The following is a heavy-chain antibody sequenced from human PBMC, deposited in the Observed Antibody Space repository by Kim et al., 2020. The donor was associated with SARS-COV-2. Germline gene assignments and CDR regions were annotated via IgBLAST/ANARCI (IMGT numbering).Heavy chain of an antibody. CDR1: GGSISSSSYY. J-gene: IGHJ4*02. Sequence: SETLSLTCTVSGGSISSSSYYWGWIRQPPGKGLEWIGSIYYSGSTYYNPSLKSRVTISVDTSKNQFSLKLSSVTAADTAVYYCARRSYDSSGYLDYWGQGTLVTVSS. V-gene: IGHV4-39*01. CDR2: IYYSGST. CDR3: ARRSYDSSGYLDY. D-gene: IGHD3-22*01.